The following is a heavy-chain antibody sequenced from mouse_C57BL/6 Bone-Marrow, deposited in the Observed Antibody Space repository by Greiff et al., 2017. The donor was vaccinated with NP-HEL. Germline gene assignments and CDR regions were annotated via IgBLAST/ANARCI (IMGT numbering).Heavy chain of an antibody. Sequence: EVMLVESGGGLVQPGGSLKLSCAASGFTFSDYYMYWVRQTPEKRLEWVAYISNGGGSTYYPDTVKGRFTISRDNAKNTLYLQMSRLKSEDTAMYYCARRGSSYEGFAYWGQGTLVTVSA. CDR3: ARRGSSYEGFAY. CDR1: GFTFSDYY. D-gene: IGHD1-1*01. CDR2: ISNGGGST. V-gene: IGHV5-12*01. J-gene: IGHJ3*01.